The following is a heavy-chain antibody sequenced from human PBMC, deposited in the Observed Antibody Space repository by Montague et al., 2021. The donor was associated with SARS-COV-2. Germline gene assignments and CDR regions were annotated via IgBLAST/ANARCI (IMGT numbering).Heavy chain of an antibody. CDR2: IYYSGST. Sequence: SETLSLTCTVSGGSISSYYWSWIRQPPWKGLEWIWNIYYSGSTNYNPSLKRRITISVYTYKNQFYLKLSSVTAADTAVYYCARDSDYYDSSACYYYGMDVWGQGTTVTVSS. V-gene: IGHV4-59*01. CDR1: GGSISSYY. D-gene: IGHD3-22*01. J-gene: IGHJ6*02. CDR3: ARDSDYYDSSACYYYGMDV.